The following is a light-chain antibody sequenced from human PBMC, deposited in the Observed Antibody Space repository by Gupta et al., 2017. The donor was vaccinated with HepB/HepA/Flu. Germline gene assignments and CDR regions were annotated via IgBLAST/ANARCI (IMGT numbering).Light chain of an antibody. J-gene: IGKJ4*01. V-gene: IGKV3-15*01. CDR3: QQYNNWPPLT. CDR2: GAS. Sequence: PASLSVSPGERATLSCRASQSVSSNLAWYQQRPGQAPRLLIYGASTRATGIPARFSGSGSGTEFTLTISSLQSEDFAVYYCQQYNNWPPLTFGGGTKVEIK. CDR1: QSVSSN.